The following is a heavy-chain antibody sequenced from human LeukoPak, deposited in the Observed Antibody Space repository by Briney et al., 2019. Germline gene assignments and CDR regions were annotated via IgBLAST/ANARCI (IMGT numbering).Heavy chain of an antibody. J-gene: IGHJ4*02. D-gene: IGHD4-17*01. CDR2: IWYDGSKK. CDR3: ARDVPPYGDYVDY. CDR1: GLTFSKYG. Sequence: PGGSLRLSCSASGLTFSKYGMHWVRQAPGKGLEWVALIWYDGSKKNYADSVKGRFTISRDNSKSTLYLQMNSLRAEDTALYYCARDVPPYGDYVDYWGQGTLVTVSS. V-gene: IGHV3-33*01.